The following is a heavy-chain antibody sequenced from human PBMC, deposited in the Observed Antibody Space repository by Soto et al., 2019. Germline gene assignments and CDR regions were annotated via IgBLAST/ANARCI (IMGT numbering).Heavy chain of an antibody. Sequence: GGSLRLSCAASGFTFSSYSMNWVRQAPGKGLEWVSYISSSSSTIYYADSVKGRFTISRDNAKNSLYLQMNSLRAEDRAVYYCARDGTYYDYIWGGWGGYFDYWGQGTLVTVSS. J-gene: IGHJ4*02. D-gene: IGHD3-16*01. V-gene: IGHV3-48*01. CDR3: ARDGTYYDYIWGGWGGYFDY. CDR1: GFTFSSYS. CDR2: ISSSSSTI.